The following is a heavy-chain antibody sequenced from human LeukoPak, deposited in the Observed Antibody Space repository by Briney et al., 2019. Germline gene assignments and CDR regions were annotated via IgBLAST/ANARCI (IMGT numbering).Heavy chain of an antibody. CDR3: AKDQAGYSNYFEH. V-gene: IGHV3-30*18. CDR2: ISYDGSK. J-gene: IGHJ4*02. D-gene: IGHD5-18*01. CDR1: GFTFSSYG. Sequence: GGSLRLSCAASGFTFSSYGMHWVRQTPGKGLEWVAVISYDGSKYYLDSVKGRFTISRDNSKNTLYLQMNSLRVEDTAVYYCAKDQAGYSNYFEHWGQGTLVTVSS.